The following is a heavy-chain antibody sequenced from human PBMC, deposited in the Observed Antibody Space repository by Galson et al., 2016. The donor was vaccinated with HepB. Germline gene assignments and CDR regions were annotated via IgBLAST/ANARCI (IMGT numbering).Heavy chain of an antibody. CDR1: GFTFGSAS. D-gene: IGHD1-26*01. Sequence: SLRLSCAASGFTFGSASLHWVRQAPGKGVKWVASLGGSSPHTYHADSVKGRFTISRDSSKNTLFLQMDSLTADDSGIYFCAKGQWGTFFKPFESWGPGTLVTVSS. V-gene: IGHV3-23*01. CDR3: AKGQWGTFFKPFES. CDR2: LGGSSPHT. J-gene: IGHJ4*02.